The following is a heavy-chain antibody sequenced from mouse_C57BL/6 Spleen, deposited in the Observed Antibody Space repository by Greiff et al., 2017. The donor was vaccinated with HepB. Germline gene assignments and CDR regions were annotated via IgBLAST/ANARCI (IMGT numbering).Heavy chain of an antibody. Sequence: EVMLVESGGGLVQPGGSMKLSCVASGFTFSNYWMNWVRQSPEKGLEWVAQIRLKSDNYATHYAESVKGRFTISRDDSKSSVYLQMNNLRAEDTGIYYCTGDTTATYWGQGTTLTVSS. D-gene: IGHD1-2*01. V-gene: IGHV6-3*01. CDR2: IRLKSDNYAT. J-gene: IGHJ2*01. CDR3: TGDTTATY. CDR1: GFTFSNYW.